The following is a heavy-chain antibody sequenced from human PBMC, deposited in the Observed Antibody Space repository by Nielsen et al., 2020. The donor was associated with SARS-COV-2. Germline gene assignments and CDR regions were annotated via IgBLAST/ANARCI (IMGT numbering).Heavy chain of an antibody. J-gene: IGHJ3*02. Sequence: RQAPGKGLEWVSHISSSSSYTNYADSVKGRFTISRDNAKNSLYLQMNSLRAEDTAVYYCARARWEHGAFDIWGQGTMVTVSS. V-gene: IGHV3-11*06. CDR3: ARARWEHGAFDI. CDR2: ISSSSSYT. D-gene: IGHD1-26*01.